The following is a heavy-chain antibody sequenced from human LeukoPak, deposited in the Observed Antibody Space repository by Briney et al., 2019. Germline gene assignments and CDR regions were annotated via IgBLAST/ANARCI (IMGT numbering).Heavy chain of an antibody. CDR2: IYHSGST. CDR1: GGSISSGGYS. V-gene: IGHV4-30-2*01. CDR3: ARKDSSGYYDY. Sequence: PSETLSLTCAVSGGSISSGGYSWSWIRQPPGKGLEWIGYIYHSGSTYYNPSLKSRVTISVDRSKNQFSLKLSSVTAADTAVYYCARKDSSGYYDYWGQGTLVTVSS. J-gene: IGHJ4*02. D-gene: IGHD3-22*01.